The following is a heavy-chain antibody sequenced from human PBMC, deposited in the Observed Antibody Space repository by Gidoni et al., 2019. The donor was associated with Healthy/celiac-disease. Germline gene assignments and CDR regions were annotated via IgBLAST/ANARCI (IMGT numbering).Heavy chain of an antibody. J-gene: IGHJ4*02. Sequence: QVQLQESGPGLVKPSQTLSLTCTVSGGSISSGSYYWSWIRQPAGKGLEWIGRIYTSGSTNYNPSLKSRVTISVDTSKNQFSLKLSSVTAADTAVYYCARDYSSGGSSWGLGYWGQGTLVTVSS. CDR3: ARDYSSGGSSWGLGY. CDR2: IYTSGST. D-gene: IGHD6-13*01. CDR1: GGSISSGSYY. V-gene: IGHV4-61*02.